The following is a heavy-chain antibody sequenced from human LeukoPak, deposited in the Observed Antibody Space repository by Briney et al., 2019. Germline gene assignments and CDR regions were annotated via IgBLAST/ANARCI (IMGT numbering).Heavy chain of an antibody. D-gene: IGHD3-3*01. CDR1: GFTVSFNY. CDR3: ARGEDLDFWSGSPMDV. Sequence: GGSLRLSCAASGFTVSFNYMSWVRQAPGKGLEWVSVIYSGGSIYYADSVKGRFTISRDNSKNTLYLQMNSLRAEDTAVYYCARGEDLDFWSGSPMDVWDKGTTVTVSS. V-gene: IGHV3-66*02. CDR2: IYSGGSI. J-gene: IGHJ6*03.